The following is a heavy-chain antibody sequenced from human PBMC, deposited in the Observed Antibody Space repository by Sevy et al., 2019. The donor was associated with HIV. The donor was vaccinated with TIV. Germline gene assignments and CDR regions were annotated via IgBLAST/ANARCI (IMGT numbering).Heavy chain of an antibody. D-gene: IGHD5-12*01. V-gene: IGHV4-30-4*02. J-gene: IGHJ4*02. CDR3: ASKRGYNDGPFDY. Sequence: SETLSLTCTVSGGSISNSDSYWSWIRQPPGKGLEWIGYIHYTGGTYYNPFLKSRVAMSVDTSEKQFSLKLSSMTEADTAVYYCASKRGYNDGPFDYWGQGTLVTVSS. CDR1: GGSISNSDSY. CDR2: IHYTGGT.